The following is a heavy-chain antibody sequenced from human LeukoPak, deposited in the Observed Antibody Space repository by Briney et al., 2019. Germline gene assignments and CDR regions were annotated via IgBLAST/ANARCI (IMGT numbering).Heavy chain of an antibody. D-gene: IGHD6-6*01. CDR1: GFTFNSYA. CDR2: ISSSSSYI. Sequence: GGSLRRSCAASGFTFNSYAMSWVRQAPGKGLEWVSSISSSSSYIYYADSVKGRFTISRDNAKNSLYLQMNSLRAEDTAVYYCARHSPSSPNIAAPLDYWGQGTLVTVSS. CDR3: ARHSPSSPNIAAPLDY. V-gene: IGHV3-21*01. J-gene: IGHJ4*02.